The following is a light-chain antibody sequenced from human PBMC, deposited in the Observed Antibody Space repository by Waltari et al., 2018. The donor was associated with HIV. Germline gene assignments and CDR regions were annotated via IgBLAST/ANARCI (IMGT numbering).Light chain of an antibody. CDR3: QQYDSLPIT. V-gene: IGKV1-16*01. Sequence: DLQMTQSTFSLSASVGGRVPISCLASQDISKYLAWFQQKPGKAPRSLVYAASSLQTGVPARFSGSGSGTDFTLTISSLQPEDFATYYCQQYDSLPITFGQGTRLDIK. CDR2: AAS. CDR1: QDISKY. J-gene: IGKJ5*01.